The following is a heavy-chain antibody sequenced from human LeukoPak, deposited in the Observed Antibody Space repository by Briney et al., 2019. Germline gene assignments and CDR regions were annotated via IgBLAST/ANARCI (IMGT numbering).Heavy chain of an antibody. CDR3: AKVLRLRGHFDY. Sequence: GGSLRLSCAASGFTFSSYATSWVRQAPGKGLEWVSAISGSGGSTYYADSVKGRFTISRDNSKNTPYLQMNSLRAEDTAVYYCAKVLRLRGHFDYWGQGTLVTVSS. CDR1: GFTFSSYA. CDR2: ISGSGGST. V-gene: IGHV3-23*01. D-gene: IGHD5-18*01. J-gene: IGHJ4*02.